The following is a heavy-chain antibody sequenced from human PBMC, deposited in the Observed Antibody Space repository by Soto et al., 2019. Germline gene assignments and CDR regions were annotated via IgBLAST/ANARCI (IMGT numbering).Heavy chain of an antibody. J-gene: IGHJ4*02. CDR1: GDTVNSEEDD. CDR2: IYHSGST. V-gene: IGHV4-30-2*01. CDR3: ARESTVFDY. Sequence: AVSGDTVNSEEDDWGWIRQQPGKGLEWIGYIYHSGSTYYNPSLKSRVTISVDRSKNQFSLKLSSVAAADTAVYYCARESTVFDYWGQGTLVTVSS. D-gene: IGHD4-17*01.